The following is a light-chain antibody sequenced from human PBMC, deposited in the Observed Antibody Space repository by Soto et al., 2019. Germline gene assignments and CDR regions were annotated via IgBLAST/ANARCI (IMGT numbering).Light chain of an antibody. V-gene: IGKV4-1*01. CDR1: QSVLYSSNNKNY. Sequence: DIVMTQSPDSLAVSLGERATINCKSSQSVLYSSNNKNYLAWYQQKPGQPPKRLIYWASTRESGVPDRFSGSGSGTDFTLTISSLQAEDVAVYYCQQYDSTPPTFGQGTKVEIK. J-gene: IGKJ1*01. CDR2: WAS. CDR3: QQYDSTPPT.